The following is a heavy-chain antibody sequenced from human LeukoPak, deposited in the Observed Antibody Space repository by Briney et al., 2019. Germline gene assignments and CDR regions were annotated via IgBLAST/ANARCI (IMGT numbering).Heavy chain of an antibody. Sequence: SETLSLTCTVSGGSISSGGYCWSWIRQHPGKGLEWIGYIYYSGSTYYNPSLKSRVTISVDTSKNQFSLKLSSVTAADTAVYYCARGALHDYGDYVYYYGMDVWGQGTTVTVSS. V-gene: IGHV4-31*03. D-gene: IGHD4-17*01. CDR3: ARGALHDYGDYVYYYGMDV. J-gene: IGHJ6*02. CDR1: GGSISSGGYC. CDR2: IYYSGST.